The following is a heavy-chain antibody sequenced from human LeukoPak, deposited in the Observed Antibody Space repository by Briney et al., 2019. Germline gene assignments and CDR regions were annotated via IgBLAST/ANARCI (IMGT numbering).Heavy chain of an antibody. CDR2: IYYSGST. CDR1: GGSISSSYYY. CDR3: ASQMATIHY. Sequence: SETLSLTCTVSGGSISSSYYYWGWIRQPPGKGLEWIGSIYYSGSTYYNPSLKSRATISVDTSKNQFSLILNSVTAADTAVYYCASQMATIHYWGQGTLVTVSS. V-gene: IGHV4-39*01. J-gene: IGHJ4*02. D-gene: IGHD5-24*01.